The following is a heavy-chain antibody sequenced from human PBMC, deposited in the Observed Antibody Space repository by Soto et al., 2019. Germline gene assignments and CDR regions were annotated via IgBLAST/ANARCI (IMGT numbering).Heavy chain of an antibody. V-gene: IGHV5-51*01. CDR3: ARSSVYYDFWSGYLGY. J-gene: IGHJ4*02. CDR2: IYPGDSDT. Sequence: GESLKISCNGSGYSFTIYWIGWVRQMPGKGLEWMGIIYPGDSDTRYSPSFQGQVTISADKSISTAYLQWSSLKASDTAMYYCARSSVYYDFWSGYLGYWGQGTLVTVSS. CDR1: GYSFTIYW. D-gene: IGHD3-3*01.